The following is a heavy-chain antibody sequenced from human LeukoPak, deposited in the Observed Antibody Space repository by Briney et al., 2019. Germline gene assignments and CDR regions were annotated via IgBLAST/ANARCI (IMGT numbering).Heavy chain of an antibody. J-gene: IGHJ4*02. Sequence: GGSLRLSCTASGFTFGDYAMNWVRQAPGKGLEWVGFIRSKAYGGTTEYAASVKGRFTISRDDSKSIAYLQMNSLKTEDTAVYYCTRDRGPNSGSYEFDYWGQGTLVTVSS. CDR3: TRDRGPNSGSYEFDY. CDR2: IRSKAYGGTT. CDR1: GFTFGDYA. D-gene: IGHD1-26*01. V-gene: IGHV3-49*04.